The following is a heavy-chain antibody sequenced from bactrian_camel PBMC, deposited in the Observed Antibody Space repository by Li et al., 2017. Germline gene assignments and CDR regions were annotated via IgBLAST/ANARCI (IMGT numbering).Heavy chain of an antibody. V-gene: IGHV3S40*01. J-gene: IGHJ7*01. D-gene: IGHD6*01. CDR1: ACTSS. Sequence: DVQLVESGGGSVQAGGSLRLSCAASACTSSMAWFRQAPGKEREGVATIFTSDGKTYYADSVKGRFTISQDSAKNTGILQMTDLKPEDSAMYYCAANSGRYGGTCESHIGMDYWGKGTQVTVS. CDR2: IFTSDGKT.